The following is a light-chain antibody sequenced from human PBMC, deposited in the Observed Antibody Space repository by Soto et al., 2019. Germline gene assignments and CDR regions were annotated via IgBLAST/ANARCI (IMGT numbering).Light chain of an antibody. J-gene: IGKJ2*01. V-gene: IGKV4-1*01. CDR3: QQYYITPPT. CDR1: QSVLYSSNNKNY. Sequence: DIVMTQSPDSLAVSLGERATINCKSGQSVLYSSNNKNYLAWYQQKPRQPPKLLIYWASTRESGVPDRFSGSGSGTDFTLTISSLQAEDVAVYYCQQYYITPPTFGQGTKLEIK. CDR2: WAS.